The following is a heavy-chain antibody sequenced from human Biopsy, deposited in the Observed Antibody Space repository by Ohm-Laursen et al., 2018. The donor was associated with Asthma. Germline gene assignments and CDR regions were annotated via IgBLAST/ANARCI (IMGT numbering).Heavy chain of an antibody. CDR2: ISVYNGNT. D-gene: IGHD3-10*01. Sequence: ASVKVSCKTSGYTFNSAGITWVRQAPGQGLEWMGWISVYNGNTKVAQKLQDRVTMITDTSTSTAYTELRSLRSDDTAVYFCAKAVDYSHYYGIDVWGQGTTVTVS. CDR3: AKAVDYSHYYGIDV. V-gene: IGHV1-18*01. CDR1: GYTFNSAG. J-gene: IGHJ6*02.